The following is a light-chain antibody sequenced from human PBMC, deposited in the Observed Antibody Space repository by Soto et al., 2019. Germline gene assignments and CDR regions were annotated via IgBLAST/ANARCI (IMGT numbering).Light chain of an antibody. V-gene: IGKV3-15*01. J-gene: IGKJ2*01. CDR3: QQYNNWPPVYT. CDR2: GAT. CDR1: QSVSNS. Sequence: EIVMTQSPATLSVSPGERATLSCRASQSVSNSLAWYQQKPGQAPRRIIYGATNKATGTSARFSGGGSGTEFTLTISSLQSEDFALYFCQQYNNWPPVYTFGQGTKLEIK.